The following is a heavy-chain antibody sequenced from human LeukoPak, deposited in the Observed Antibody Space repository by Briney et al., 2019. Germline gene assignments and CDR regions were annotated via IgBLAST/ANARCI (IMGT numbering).Heavy chain of an antibody. V-gene: IGHV4-59*11. J-gene: IGHJ3*02. Sequence: SETLSLTCTVSGGSISSHYWSWIRQPPGKGLEWIGYIYYSGSTNYNPSLKSRVTISVDTSKNQFSLKLSSVTAADTAVYYCARTTTAFDIWGQGTMVTVSS. CDR1: GGSISSHY. CDR3: ARTTTAFDI. D-gene: IGHD4-17*01. CDR2: IYYSGST.